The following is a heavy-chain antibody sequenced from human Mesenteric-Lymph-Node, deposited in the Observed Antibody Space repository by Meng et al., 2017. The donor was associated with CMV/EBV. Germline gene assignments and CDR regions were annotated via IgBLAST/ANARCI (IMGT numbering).Heavy chain of an antibody. D-gene: IGHD1-26*01. CDR1: GYTFTGYY. CDR2: INPNSGGT. V-gene: IGHV1-2*02. CDR3: ARWELGPDYYYGMDV. Sequence: ASVKVSCKASGYTFTGYYMHWVRQAPGQGLEWMGWINPNSGGTNYAQKFQGRVTMTRDTSISTAYMGLSRLRSDDTAVYYCARWELGPDYYYGMDVWGQRTTVTVSS. J-gene: IGHJ6*02.